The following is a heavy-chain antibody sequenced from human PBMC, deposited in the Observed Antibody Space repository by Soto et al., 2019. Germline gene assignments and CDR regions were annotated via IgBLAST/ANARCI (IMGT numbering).Heavy chain of an antibody. D-gene: IGHD6-19*01. CDR2: ISAYNGNT. Sequence: ASVKVSCKASGYTFTSYGISWVRQAPGQGLEWMGWISAYNGNTNYAQKLQGRVTMTTDTSTSTAYMELRSLRSDDTAVYYCASRSEQWLDDAFDIWGQGTMVTVSS. CDR3: ASRSEQWLDDAFDI. CDR1: GYTFTSYG. V-gene: IGHV1-18*01. J-gene: IGHJ3*02.